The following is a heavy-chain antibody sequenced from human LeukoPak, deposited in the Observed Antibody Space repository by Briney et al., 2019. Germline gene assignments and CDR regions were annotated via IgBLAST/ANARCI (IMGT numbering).Heavy chain of an antibody. CDR1: GYSFTNYW. V-gene: IGHV5-51*01. Sequence: GESLKISCKGFGYSFTNYWIAWVRQMPGKGLEWMGIIYPGDSDTRYSPSFQGQVTISADKSISTAYLQWSSLKASDSAMYYCATNTMFRGIHAFDIWGQGTMVTVSS. CDR3: ATNTMFRGIHAFDI. D-gene: IGHD3-10*01. CDR2: IYPGDSDT. J-gene: IGHJ3*02.